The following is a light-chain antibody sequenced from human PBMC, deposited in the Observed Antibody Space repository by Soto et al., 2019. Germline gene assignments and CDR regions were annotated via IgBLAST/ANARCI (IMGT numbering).Light chain of an antibody. CDR1: QSITRW. CDR2: DAS. V-gene: IGKV1-5*01. J-gene: IGKJ1*01. CDR3: QPYHEYW. Sequence: ILLTQSPSTLSASVCDRVTITCRASQSITRWLAWYQQKPGEAPKLLIYDASSLESGVPSRFSGSGSGTEFTLTICSLQPDDFATYYCQPYHEYWFAQGAIVDVK.